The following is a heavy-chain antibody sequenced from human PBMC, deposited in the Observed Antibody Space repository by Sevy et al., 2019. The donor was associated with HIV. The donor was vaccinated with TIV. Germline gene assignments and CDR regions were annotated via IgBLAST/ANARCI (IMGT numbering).Heavy chain of an antibody. V-gene: IGHV3-23*01. CDR2: ISFSGSKT. J-gene: IGHJ4*02. Sequence: GGSLRLSCAAAGFNFNNYAMTWVRQAPGKGLEWVSGISFSGSKTYYAESVKGRFSISRDTSKNTLYLQMNNVRVEDTGVYFCAISYCMDFRNDEYSFYFDFWGQGTLVTVSS. CDR1: GFNFNNYA. D-gene: IGHD3-3*01. CDR3: AISYCMDFRNDEYSFYFDF.